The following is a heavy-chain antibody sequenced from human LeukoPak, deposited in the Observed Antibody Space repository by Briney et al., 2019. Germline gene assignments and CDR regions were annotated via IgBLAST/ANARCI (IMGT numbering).Heavy chain of an antibody. J-gene: IGHJ3*02. Sequence: SETLSLTCTVSGGSISSYYWSWIRQPPGKGLEWIGYIYYSGSTNYNPSLKSRVTISVDTSKNQFSLKLSSVTAADTAVYDCARLPTGLQNAFDIWGQGTMVTVSS. V-gene: IGHV4-59*01. CDR3: ARLPTGLQNAFDI. D-gene: IGHD1-1*01. CDR1: GGSISSYY. CDR2: IYYSGST.